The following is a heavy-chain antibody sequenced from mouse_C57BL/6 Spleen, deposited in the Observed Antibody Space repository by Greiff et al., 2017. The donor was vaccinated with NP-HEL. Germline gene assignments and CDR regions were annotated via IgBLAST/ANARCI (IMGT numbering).Heavy chain of an antibody. CDR1: GYTFTSYW. V-gene: IGHV1-61*01. J-gene: IGHJ1*03. Sequence: QVQLQQPGAELVRPGSSVKLSCKASGYTFTSYWMDWVKQRPGQGLEWIGNIYPSDSETHYNQKFKDKATLTVDKSSSTAYMQLSSLTSEDSAVYYCARGGNYVRYWYFDVWGTGTTVTVSS. D-gene: IGHD2-1*01. CDR2: IYPSDSET. CDR3: ARGGNYVRYWYFDV.